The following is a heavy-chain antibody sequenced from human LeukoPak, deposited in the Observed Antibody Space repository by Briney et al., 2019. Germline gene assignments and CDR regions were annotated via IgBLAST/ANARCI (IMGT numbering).Heavy chain of an antibody. CDR1: GFTFSSYA. J-gene: IGHJ6*03. V-gene: IGHV4-39*07. D-gene: IGHD6-13*01. CDR2: IYYSGST. Sequence: PGGSLRLSCAASGFTFSSYAMSWVRQAPGKGLEWIGSIYYSGSTYYNPSLKSRVTISVDTSKSQFSLKLSSVTAADTAVYYCAREGYSSSWYYYYYMDVWGKGTTVTISS. CDR3: AREGYSSSWYYYYYMDV.